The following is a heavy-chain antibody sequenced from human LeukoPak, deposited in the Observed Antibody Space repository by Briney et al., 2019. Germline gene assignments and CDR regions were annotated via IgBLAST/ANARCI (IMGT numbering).Heavy chain of an antibody. J-gene: IGHJ4*02. CDR3: ATGGLWLQN. D-gene: IGHD3-10*01. CDR1: GGSISSGGYY. CDR2: TYNDGST. Sequence: SGTPSLTCTVSGGSISSGGYYWSWIRQHPGKGLEWIGYTYNDGSTFYNPSLKSRVTISVDKSKNQFSLKLSSVTAADTAVYYCATGGLWLQNWGQGTLVPVS. V-gene: IGHV4-31*03.